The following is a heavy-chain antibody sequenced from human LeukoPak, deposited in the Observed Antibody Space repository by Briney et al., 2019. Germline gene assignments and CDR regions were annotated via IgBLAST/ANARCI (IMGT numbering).Heavy chain of an antibody. J-gene: IGHJ6*03. CDR3: AREGSLDYDFWSGYYRNHYYYYMDV. V-gene: IGHV4-38-2*02. CDR2: IYHSGST. CDR1: GYSISSGYY. D-gene: IGHD3-3*01. Sequence: SETLSLTCTVSGYSISSGYYWGWIRQPPGQGLEWIGSIYHSGSTYYNPSLKSRVTISVDTSKNQFSLKLSSVTAADTAVYYCAREGSLDYDFWSGYYRNHYYYYMDVWGKGTTVTVSS.